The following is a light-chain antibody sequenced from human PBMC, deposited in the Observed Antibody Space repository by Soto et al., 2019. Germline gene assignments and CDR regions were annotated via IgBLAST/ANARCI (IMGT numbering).Light chain of an antibody. Sequence: EIVLTHSQGTLSLSLLEIVTLSFRSSQTVRSIYVAWYQQKVGQAPRLLIYGVSSRVTGIPDRFSGSGSGTDFTLTISRLEPEDFAVYYCQKYGSSPINFGQGTRLEIK. CDR3: QKYGSSPIN. J-gene: IGKJ5*01. CDR2: GVS. CDR1: QTVRSIY. V-gene: IGKV3-20*01.